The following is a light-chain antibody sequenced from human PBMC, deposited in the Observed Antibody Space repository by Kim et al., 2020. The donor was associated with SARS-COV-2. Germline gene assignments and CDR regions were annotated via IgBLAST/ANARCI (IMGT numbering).Light chain of an antibody. Sequence: SVFPGERVTLSCRASQSISSALAWYQQRPGQPPRLLIYGASTRATGTPARISGSGSGTEFTLTISSLRSEDFGVYYCQQFNNWLYTFGQGTKLEI. CDR1: QSISSA. J-gene: IGKJ2*01. V-gene: IGKV3-15*01. CDR2: GAS. CDR3: QQFNNWLYT.